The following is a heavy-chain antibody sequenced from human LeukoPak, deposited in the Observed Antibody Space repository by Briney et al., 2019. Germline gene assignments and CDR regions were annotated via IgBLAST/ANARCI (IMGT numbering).Heavy chain of an antibody. CDR1: GGTISSSSYY. V-gene: IGHV4-39*01. Sequence: SETLSLTCTVSGGTISSSSYYWGWIRQPPGKGLEWIGCIYYSGSTYYNPSLNSLVTISVDTSKNQFSLKLSSVTAADTAVYYCARLWADDILTGDHFDYWGQGTLVTVSS. CDR3: ARLWADDILTGDHFDY. CDR2: IYYSGST. D-gene: IGHD3-9*01. J-gene: IGHJ4*02.